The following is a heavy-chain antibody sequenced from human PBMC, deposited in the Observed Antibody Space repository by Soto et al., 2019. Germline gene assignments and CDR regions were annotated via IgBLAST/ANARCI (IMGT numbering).Heavy chain of an antibody. D-gene: IGHD6-19*01. CDR2: IYYSGST. J-gene: IGHJ4*02. CDR3: ARDSPPSRAVDGHFFDY. Sequence: SETLSLTCTVSXGSISSYYWSWIRQPPGKGLEWIGYIYYSGSTNYNPSLKSRVTISVDTPKNQFSLKLTSVTAVDTAVYYCARDSPPSRAVDGHFFDYWAQGTLVTVSS. V-gene: IGHV4-59*01. CDR1: XGSISSYY.